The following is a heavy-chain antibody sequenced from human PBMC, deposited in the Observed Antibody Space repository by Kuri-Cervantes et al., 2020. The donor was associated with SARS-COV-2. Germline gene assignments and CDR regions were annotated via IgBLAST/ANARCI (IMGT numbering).Heavy chain of an antibody. V-gene: IGHV3-30-3*01. J-gene: IGHJ4*02. CDR1: GFTFISYA. Sequence: GGSLRLSCAASGFTFISYAMHWVRQAPGKGLEWVAVISYDGSNKYFAESVKGRFTISRDNSKNTLYLQMSSLRAEDTAMYYCARGRIGVHDSWGQGTLVTVSS. D-gene: IGHD2-15*01. CDR3: ARGRIGVHDS. CDR2: ISYDGSNK.